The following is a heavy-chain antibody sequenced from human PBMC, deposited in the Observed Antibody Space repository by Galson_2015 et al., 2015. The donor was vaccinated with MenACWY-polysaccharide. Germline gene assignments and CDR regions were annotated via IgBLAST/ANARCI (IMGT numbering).Heavy chain of an antibody. D-gene: IGHD4-17*01. Sequence: QSGAEVKKPGDSLKISCKSSGSTFAIYWIGWVRQMPGKGLEWMATIYPDDFDTRYNPSIQGQVTISADKSITTAYLQWSSLKASDSARYYCGRQVGPGKRNGDYDYWGQGTLVTVSS. V-gene: IGHV5-51*01. J-gene: IGHJ4*02. CDR2: IYPDDFDT. CDR1: GSTFAIYW. CDR3: GRQVGPGKRNGDYDY.